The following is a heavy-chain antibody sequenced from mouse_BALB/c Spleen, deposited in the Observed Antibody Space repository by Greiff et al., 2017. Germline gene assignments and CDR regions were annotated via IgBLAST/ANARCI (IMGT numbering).Heavy chain of an antibody. CDR2: IDPSDSYT. V-gene: IGHV1-69*02. J-gene: IGHJ4*01. CDR3: ARFAGSRDYAMDY. Sequence: VQLQQSGAELVKPGASVKLSCKASGYTFTSYWMHWVKQRPGQGLEWIGEIDPSDSYTNYNQKFKGKATLTVDKSSSTAYMQLSSLTSEDSAVYYCARFAGSRDYAMDYWGQGTSVTVSS. CDR1: GYTFTSYW. D-gene: IGHD1-1*01.